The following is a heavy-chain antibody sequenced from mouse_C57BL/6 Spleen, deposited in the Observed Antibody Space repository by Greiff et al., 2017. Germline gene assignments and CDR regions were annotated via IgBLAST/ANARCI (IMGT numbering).Heavy chain of an antibody. D-gene: IGHD1-1*01. CDR2: IYPRSGNT. V-gene: IGHV1-81*01. CDR1: GYTFTSYG. CDR3: ARWGTVVADYYAMDY. J-gene: IGHJ4*01. Sequence: LQESGAELARPGASVKLSCKASGYTFTSYGISWVKQRTGQGLEWIGEIYPRSGNTYYNEKFKGKATLTADKSSSTAYMELRSLTSEDSAVYFCARWGTVVADYYAMDYWGQGTSVTVSS.